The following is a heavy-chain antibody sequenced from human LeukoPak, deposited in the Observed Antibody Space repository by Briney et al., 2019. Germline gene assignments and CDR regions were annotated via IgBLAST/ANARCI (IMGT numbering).Heavy chain of an antibody. CDR1: GASLSSYY. CDR2: ISDTGKT. V-gene: IGHV4-59*01. J-gene: IGHJ4*02. CDR3: ARQSDLDS. Sequence: PSETLSLTCSVSGASLSSYYWDWLRQPPGKGLEWIGYISDTGKTDSNPSLKSRVSISLDTSKKQFSLRLRSVTAADSDTAMYYCARQSDLDSWGQGTPVTVSS.